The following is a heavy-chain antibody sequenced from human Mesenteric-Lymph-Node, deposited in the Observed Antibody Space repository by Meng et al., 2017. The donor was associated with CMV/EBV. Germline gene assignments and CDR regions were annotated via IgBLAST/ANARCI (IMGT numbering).Heavy chain of an antibody. V-gene: IGHV3-7*01. Sequence: GESLKISCAASGFTFSSYWMSWVRQAPGKGLEWVANIKQDGSEKYYVDSVKGRFTISRDNAKNSLYLQMNSLRAEDTAVYYCAKDQYSASLGLYYYGMDVWGQGTTVTVSS. CDR1: GFTFSSYW. CDR3: AKDQYSASLGLYYYGMDV. CDR2: IKQDGSEK. J-gene: IGHJ6*02. D-gene: IGHD1-26*01.